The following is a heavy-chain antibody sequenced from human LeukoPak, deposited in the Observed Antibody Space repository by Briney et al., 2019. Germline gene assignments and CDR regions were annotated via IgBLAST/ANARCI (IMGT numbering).Heavy chain of an antibody. Sequence: ASVKVSCKASGYTFTGYYMHWVRQAPGQGLEWMGWINPNSGGTNYAQKFQGRVIMTRDTSISTAYMELSRLRSDDTAVYYCARDLRYCSSTSCFDPWGQGTLVTVSS. CDR3: ARDLRYCSSTSCFDP. V-gene: IGHV1-2*02. CDR1: GYTFTGYY. D-gene: IGHD2-2*01. J-gene: IGHJ5*02. CDR2: INPNSGGT.